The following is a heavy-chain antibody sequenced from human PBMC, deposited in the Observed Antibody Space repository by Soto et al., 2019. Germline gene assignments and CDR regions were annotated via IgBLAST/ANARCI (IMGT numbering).Heavy chain of an antibody. CDR1: EYTFSDAW. CDR3: TADHWS. Sequence: GGSLRLSCVFFEYTFSDAWMSWVRQAPGKGLEWVARINRKNDGETTDYAATVEGKFTIARDDSKNTLYLQMSSLKIEDTAVYFCTADHWSWGQGTLVTVSS. V-gene: IGHV3-15*01. J-gene: IGHJ4*02. CDR2: INRKNDGETT. D-gene: IGHD3-3*01.